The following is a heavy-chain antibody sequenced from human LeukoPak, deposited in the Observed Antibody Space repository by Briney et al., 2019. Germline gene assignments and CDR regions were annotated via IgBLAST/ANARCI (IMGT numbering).Heavy chain of an antibody. CDR2: ISSSGSTI. CDR3: AELGITTIGGV. J-gene: IGHJ6*04. CDR1: GLIFDDYT. D-gene: IGHD3-10*02. V-gene: IGHV3-48*03. Sequence: GGSLRLSCAASGLIFDDYTMHWVRQAPGKGLEWVSYISSSGSTIYYADSVKGRFTISRDNAKNSLYLQMNSLRAEDTAVYYCAELGITTIGGVWGKGTTVTISS.